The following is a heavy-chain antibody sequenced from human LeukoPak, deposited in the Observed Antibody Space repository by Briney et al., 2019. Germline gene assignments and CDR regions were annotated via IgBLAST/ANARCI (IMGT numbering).Heavy chain of an antibody. CDR1: GFTFSSYA. CDR2: ISGGGGST. Sequence: GGSLRLSCAASGFTFSSYAMSWVRQAPGKGLEWVSAISGGGGSTYYADSVKGRFTISRDNSKNTLYLQMNSLRAEDTAVYYCAKDYYYGSGSYPSDYWGQGTLVTVSS. J-gene: IGHJ4*02. D-gene: IGHD3-10*01. CDR3: AKDYYYGSGSYPSDY. V-gene: IGHV3-23*01.